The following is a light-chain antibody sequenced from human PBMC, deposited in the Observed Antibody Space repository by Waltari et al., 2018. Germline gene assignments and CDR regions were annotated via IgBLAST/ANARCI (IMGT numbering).Light chain of an antibody. V-gene: IGLV1-44*01. Sequence: QSVLTQPPSASGTPGPRVTISCSGSSPHIGSNTVNWYQQLPGTAPKLLIYSKNQRPSGVPDRFSGSKSGTSAALAISGLQSEDEADYYCAAWDDSLNGVVFGGGTKLTVL. CDR2: SKN. CDR1: SPHIGSNT. J-gene: IGLJ2*01. CDR3: AAWDDSLNGVV.